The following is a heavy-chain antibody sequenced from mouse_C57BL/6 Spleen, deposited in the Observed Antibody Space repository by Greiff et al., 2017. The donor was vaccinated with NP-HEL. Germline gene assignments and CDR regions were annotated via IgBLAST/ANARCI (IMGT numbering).Heavy chain of an antibody. Sequence: QVQLQQPGAELVRPGSSVKLSCKASGYTFTSYWMDWVKQRPGQGLEWIGNIYPSDSETHYNQKFKDKATLTVDKSSSTAYMQLSSLTSEDSAVYYCARTGGMVRTFDYWGQGTTLTVSS. J-gene: IGHJ2*01. D-gene: IGHD2-2*01. CDR2: IYPSDSET. CDR3: ARTGGMVRTFDY. V-gene: IGHV1-61*01. CDR1: GYTFTSYW.